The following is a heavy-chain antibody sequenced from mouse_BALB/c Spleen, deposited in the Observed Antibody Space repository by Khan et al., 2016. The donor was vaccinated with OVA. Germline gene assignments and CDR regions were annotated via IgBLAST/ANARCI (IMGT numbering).Heavy chain of an antibody. CDR2: INPSNGYT. D-gene: IGHD2-14*01. CDR3: VRDGAYHRNDGWFAY. CDR1: GYTFTSYT. Sequence: VKLQESGAELARPGASVKMSCKASGYTFTSYTIHWIKKRPGQGLEWIGYINPSNGYTNYNQKFKHKATLTTDKSSTTAYLQLSSLTSDDSAVYNCVRDGAYHRNDGWFAYWGQGTLVTVSA. J-gene: IGHJ3*01. V-gene: IGHV1-4*01.